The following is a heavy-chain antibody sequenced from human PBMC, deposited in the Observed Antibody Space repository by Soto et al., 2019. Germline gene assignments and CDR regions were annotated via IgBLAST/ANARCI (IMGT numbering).Heavy chain of an antibody. V-gene: IGHV3-48*02. CDR1: GFTFSSYS. Sequence: GGSLRLSCAASGFTFSSYSMNWVRQAPGKGLEWVSYISSSSSTIYYADSVKGRFTISRDNAKNSLYLQMNSLRDEDTAVYYCARDPLYYYGSGYKGASTMDVWGQGTTVTVSS. J-gene: IGHJ6*02. D-gene: IGHD3-10*01. CDR3: ARDPLYYYGSGYKGASTMDV. CDR2: ISSSSSTI.